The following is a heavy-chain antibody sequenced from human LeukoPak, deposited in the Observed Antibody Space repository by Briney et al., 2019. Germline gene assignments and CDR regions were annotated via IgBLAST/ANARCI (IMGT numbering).Heavy chain of an antibody. CDR2: IIPIFGTA. D-gene: IGHD1-26*01. Sequence: ASVRVSCKASGGTFSSYAISWVRQAPGQGLEWMGGIIPIFGTANYAQKFQGRVTITADESTSTAYMELSSLRSEDTAVYYCARETFVGYYFDYWGQGTLVTVSS. J-gene: IGHJ4*02. CDR3: ARETFVGYYFDY. CDR1: GGTFSSYA. V-gene: IGHV1-69*01.